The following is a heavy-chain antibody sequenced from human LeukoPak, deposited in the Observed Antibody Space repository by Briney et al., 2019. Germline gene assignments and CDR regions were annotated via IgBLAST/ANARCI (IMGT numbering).Heavy chain of an antibody. D-gene: IGHD3-10*01. CDR2: VYYSGST. CDR1: GGSISSSSYY. Sequence: SETLSLTCTVSGGSISSSSYYWGWIRQPPGKGLEWIGSVYYSGSTYYNPSLKSRVTISVDTSKNQFSLRLSSVTAADTAVYYCARDYYGSGSYWFDPWGQGTLVTASS. J-gene: IGHJ5*02. CDR3: ARDYYGSGSYWFDP. V-gene: IGHV4-39*07.